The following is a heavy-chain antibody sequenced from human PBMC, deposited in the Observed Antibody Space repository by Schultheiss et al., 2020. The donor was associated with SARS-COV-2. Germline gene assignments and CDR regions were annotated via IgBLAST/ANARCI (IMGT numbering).Heavy chain of an antibody. V-gene: IGHV3-23*01. D-gene: IGHD3-22*01. Sequence: GGSLRLSCAASGFTFSSYAMSWVRQAPGKGLEWVSAISGSGGSTYYADSVKGRFTISRDNSKNTLYLQMNSLRAEDTAVYYCARGGKFYYDSSGTTDFDYWGQGTLVTVSS. CDR3: ARGGKFYYDSSGTTDFDY. J-gene: IGHJ4*02. CDR1: GFTFSSYA. CDR2: ISGSGGST.